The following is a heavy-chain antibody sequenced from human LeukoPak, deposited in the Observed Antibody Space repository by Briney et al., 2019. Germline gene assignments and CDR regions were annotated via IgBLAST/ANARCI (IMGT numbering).Heavy chain of an antibody. CDR3: AKAGVTTDYFDY. CDR2: ISGSGGST. V-gene: IGHV3-23*01. D-gene: IGHD4-17*01. J-gene: IGHJ4*02. CDR1: GFTFSSYG. Sequence: PGGTLRLSCAASGFTFSSYGMSWVRQAPGKGLEWVSAISGSGGSTYYADSVKGRFTISRDNSKNTLYLQMNSLRAEDTAVYYCAKAGVTTDYFDYWGQGTLVTVSP.